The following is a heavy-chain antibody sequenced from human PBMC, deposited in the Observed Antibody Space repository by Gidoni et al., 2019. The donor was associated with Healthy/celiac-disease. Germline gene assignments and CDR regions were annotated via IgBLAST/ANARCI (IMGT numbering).Heavy chain of an antibody. V-gene: IGHV3-15*07. J-gene: IGHJ4*02. D-gene: IGHD3-22*01. Sequence: EVQLVESGGGLVKPGGSLRLCCRALGFLCSNRWDDWGRQAPGKGVEWVGRIKSKTDGGITDYAAPGKGRFTISRDDSKNTLYLQMNSLKTEDTAVYYCTTDGRDSSGYYSYYLDYWGQGTLVTVSS. CDR1: GFLCSNRW. CDR2: IKSKTDGGIT. CDR3: TTDGRDSSGYYSYYLDY.